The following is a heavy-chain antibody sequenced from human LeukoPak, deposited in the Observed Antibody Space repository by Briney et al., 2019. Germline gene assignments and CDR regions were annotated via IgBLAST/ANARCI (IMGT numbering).Heavy chain of an antibody. CDR1: GFTFSSYA. J-gene: IGHJ4*02. CDR2: ISGSGGST. CDR3: AKDEHEAVAGHEVFDY. V-gene: IGHV3-23*01. D-gene: IGHD6-19*01. Sequence: GGSLRLSCAASGFTFSSYAMSWVRQAPGKGLEWVSAISGSGGSTYYADSVKGRFTISRDNSKNTLYLQMNSLRAEDTAVYYCAKDEHEAVAGHEVFDYWGQGTLVTVSS.